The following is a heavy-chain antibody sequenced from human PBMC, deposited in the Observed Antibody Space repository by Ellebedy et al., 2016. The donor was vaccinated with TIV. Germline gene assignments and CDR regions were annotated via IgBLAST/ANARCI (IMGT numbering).Heavy chain of an antibody. CDR2: IYSGGST. J-gene: IGHJ6*02. CDR3: ARCREPGEGGYCTNGVCYTPRGYYYGMDV. Sequence: GESLKISXAASGFTVSSNYMSWVRQAPGKGLEWVSVIYSGGSTYYADSVKGRFTISRDNSKNTLYLQMNSLRAEDTAVYYCARCREPGEGGYCTNGVCYTPRGYYYGMDVWGQGTTVTVSS. D-gene: IGHD2-8*01. V-gene: IGHV3-53*05. CDR1: GFTVSSNY.